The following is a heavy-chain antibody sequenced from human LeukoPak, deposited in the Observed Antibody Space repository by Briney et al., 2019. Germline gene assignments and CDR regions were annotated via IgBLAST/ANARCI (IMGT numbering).Heavy chain of an antibody. V-gene: IGHV3-7*01. Sequence: PGGSLRLSCAASGFAFSDFWMSWVRQAPGKGLEWVANIRHDGNAKNYVPSVRGRFTISRDNAKNSLYLQMNSLTVEDTAVYYCEPSHDSAGNDWGQGTLVTVSS. CDR2: IRHDGNAK. J-gene: IGHJ4*02. CDR3: EPSHDSAGND. D-gene: IGHD2-15*01. CDR1: GFAFSDFW.